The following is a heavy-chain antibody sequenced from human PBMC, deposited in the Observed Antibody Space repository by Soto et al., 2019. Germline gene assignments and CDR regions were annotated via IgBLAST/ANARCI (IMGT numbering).Heavy chain of an antibody. CDR2: LYSGGST. V-gene: IGHV3-53*01. J-gene: IGHJ4*02. Sequence: EVQLVESGGGLVQPGGSLRLSCAASGFTVNDYYMTWVRQAPGKGLEWVSLLYSGGSTIYADSVKGRVTISRDSSKNALYLQMNRLRVEDTAVYYCARATVGASEFGFDSWGQGTRVTVSS. CDR3: ARATVGASEFGFDS. CDR1: GFTVNDYY. D-gene: IGHD1-26*01.